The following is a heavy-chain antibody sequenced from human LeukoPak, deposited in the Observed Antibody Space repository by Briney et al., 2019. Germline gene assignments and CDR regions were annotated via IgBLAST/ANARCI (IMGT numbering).Heavy chain of an antibody. CDR3: ARRITMIVVVILVSNWFDP. D-gene: IGHD3-22*01. Sequence: PSETLSLTCAVYGGSFSGYYWSWLRQPPGKGLEWIGEINHSGSTNYNPPLKSRVTISVDTSKNQFSLKLSSVTAADTAVYYCARRITMIVVVILVSNWFDPWGQGTLVTVSS. CDR2: INHSGST. V-gene: IGHV4-34*01. J-gene: IGHJ5*02. CDR1: GGSFSGYY.